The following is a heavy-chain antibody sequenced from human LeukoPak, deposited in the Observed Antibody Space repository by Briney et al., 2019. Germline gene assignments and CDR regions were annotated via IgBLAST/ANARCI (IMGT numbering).Heavy chain of an antibody. CDR1: GGSFSGYY. Sequence: PSETLSLTCAVHGGSFSGYYWSWIRQPPGKGLEWIGEINHSGSTNYNPSLKSRVTISVDTSKNQFSLKMSSVTAAYTAVYYCARSRSCSSTICYTARYYYYMDVWGKGTTVTVSS. CDR2: INHSGST. J-gene: IGHJ6*03. V-gene: IGHV4-34*01. CDR3: ARSRSCSSTICYTARYYYYMDV. D-gene: IGHD2-2*02.